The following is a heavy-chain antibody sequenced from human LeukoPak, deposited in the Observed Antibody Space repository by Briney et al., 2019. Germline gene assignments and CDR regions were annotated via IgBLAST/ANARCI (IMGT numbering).Heavy chain of an antibody. CDR1: GFTFDDYG. CDR2: ISGSGGST. D-gene: IGHD3-22*01. V-gene: IGHV3-23*01. Sequence: GGSLRLSCAASGFTFDDYGMSWVRQAPGKGLEWVSAISGSGGSTYYADSVKGRFTISRDNSKNTLYLQMNSLRAEDTAVYYCAKDYYDSSGYYPEYFQHWGQGTLVTVSS. CDR3: AKDYYDSSGYYPEYFQH. J-gene: IGHJ1*01.